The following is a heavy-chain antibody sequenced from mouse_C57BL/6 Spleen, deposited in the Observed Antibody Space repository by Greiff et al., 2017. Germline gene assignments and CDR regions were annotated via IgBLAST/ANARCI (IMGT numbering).Heavy chain of an antibody. J-gene: IGHJ4*01. CDR1: GFTFSSYT. CDR2: ISGGGGNT. CDR3: ARRSSDDAMDY. Sequence: EVKLVESGGGLVKPGGSLKLSCAASGFTFSSYTMSWVRQTPEKRLEWVATISGGGGNTYYPDSVKGRFTISRDNAKNTLYLQMSSLRSEDTALYYCARRSSDDAMDYWGQGTSVTVSS. D-gene: IGHD1-1*01. V-gene: IGHV5-9*01.